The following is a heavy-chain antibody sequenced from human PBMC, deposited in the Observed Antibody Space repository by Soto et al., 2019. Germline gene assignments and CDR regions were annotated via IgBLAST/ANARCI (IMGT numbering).Heavy chain of an antibody. CDR3: ARGGLIVANDY. CDR2: IKQDGSEK. D-gene: IGHD2-15*01. V-gene: IGHV3-7*01. J-gene: IGHJ4*02. CDR1: GFTFSSYW. Sequence: EVQLVESGGGLVQPGGSLRLSCAGSGFTFSSYWMSWVRQAPGKGLEWVANIKQDGSEKYYVDSVKGRFTISRDNAKNSLYLQMNSLRAEDTAVYYCARGGLIVANDYWGQGTLVTVSS.